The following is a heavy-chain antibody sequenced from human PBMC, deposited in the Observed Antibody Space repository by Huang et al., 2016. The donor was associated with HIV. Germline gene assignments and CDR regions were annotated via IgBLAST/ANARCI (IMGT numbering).Heavy chain of an antibody. CDR2: INHSGST. J-gene: IGHJ3*02. CDR3: ARERMMSWLDDHDAFDI. V-gene: IGHV4-34*01. D-gene: IGHD1-1*01. Sequence: QVQLQQWGAGLLKPSETLSLTCAVYGGSFSGYYWSWIRQSPGKGLAWIGEINHSGSTNYNPALKRRLTISVDTSKNQFSLKLSAVTAADTAVYYCARERMMSWLDDHDAFDIWGQGTMVTVSS. CDR1: GGSFSGYY.